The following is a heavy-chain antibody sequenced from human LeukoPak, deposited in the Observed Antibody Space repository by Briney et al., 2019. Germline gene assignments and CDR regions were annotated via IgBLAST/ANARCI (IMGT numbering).Heavy chain of an antibody. V-gene: IGHV4-61*02. CDR2: IYTSGST. Sequence: SETLSLTCTVSGFSISSGSYYWRWIRQPPGKGLEWIGRIYTSGSTNYNPSLKTRVTIKVDTSENQFPLKLSSETAADTAVYYCATGGLLWSGESPHYDPKFDSWGQGTPVTVSS. J-gene: IGHJ5*01. CDR3: ATGGLLWSGESPHYDPKFDS. D-gene: IGHD3-10*01. CDR1: GFSISSGSYY.